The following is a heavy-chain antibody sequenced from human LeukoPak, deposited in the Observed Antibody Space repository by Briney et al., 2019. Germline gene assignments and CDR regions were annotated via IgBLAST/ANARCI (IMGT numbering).Heavy chain of an antibody. CDR1: GFTFSSYD. J-gene: IGHJ6*02. V-gene: IGHV3-13*01. Sequence: GGSLRLSCAASGFTFSSYDMHWVRQATGKGLEWVSAIGTAGDTYYPGSVKGRFTISRENAKNSLYLQMNSLRAGDTAVYYCARFKRDPKNYYYGMDVWGLGTTVTVSS. CDR3: ARFKRDPKNYYYGMDV. CDR2: IGTAGDT.